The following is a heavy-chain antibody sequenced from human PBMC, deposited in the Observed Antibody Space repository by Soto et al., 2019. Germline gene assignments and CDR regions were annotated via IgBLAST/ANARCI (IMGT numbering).Heavy chain of an antibody. CDR2: ISGSGGST. CDR1: GFTFSSYA. D-gene: IGHD6-6*01. Sequence: GGSLRLSCAASGFTFSSYAMSWVRQAPGKGLEWVSAISGSGGSTYYADSVKGRFTISRDNSKNTLYLQMNSLRAEDTAVYYCAKYSSSGGMYYYYYGMDVWGQGTTVTVSS. CDR3: AKYSSSGGMYYYYYGMDV. J-gene: IGHJ6*02. V-gene: IGHV3-23*01.